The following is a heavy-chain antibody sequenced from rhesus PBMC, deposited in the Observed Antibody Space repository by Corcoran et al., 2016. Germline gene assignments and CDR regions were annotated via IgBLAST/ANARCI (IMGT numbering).Heavy chain of an antibody. J-gene: IGHJ1*01. D-gene: IGHD3-22*01. CDR2: IYGSGGST. V-gene: IGHV4-93*01. CDR1: GGSTSSSNW. CDR3: ARVDKYWSDYYSEYFEF. Sequence: QVQLQESGPAVVKPSETLSLTCAVSGGSTSSSNWWSWIRQSPGKGLEWIGGIYGSGGSTEYNTALKRRVPISKDTTKNQFSLKLSSVTAADTAVYYCARVDKYWSDYYSEYFEFWGQGALVTVSS.